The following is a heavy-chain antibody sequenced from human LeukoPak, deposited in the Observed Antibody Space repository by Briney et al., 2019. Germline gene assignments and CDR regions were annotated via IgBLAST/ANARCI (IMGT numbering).Heavy chain of an antibody. J-gene: IGHJ6*02. V-gene: IGHV4-31*03. CDR2: IFYSEST. Sequence: SQTLSLTCTVSGGSISSSGYYWSWIRQHPGKGLEWIGYIFYSESTHYNPSLKSRLSISVDTDENQFSLRLRSVTAADTAVYYWARGVGYCSGGTCYFYYYGKDVWSQGTTVTVSS. CDR1: GGSISSSGYY. D-gene: IGHD2-15*01. CDR3: ARGVGYCSGGTCYFYYYGKDV.